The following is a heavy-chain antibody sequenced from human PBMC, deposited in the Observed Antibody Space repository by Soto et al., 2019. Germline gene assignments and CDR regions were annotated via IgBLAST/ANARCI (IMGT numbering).Heavy chain of an antibody. Sequence: EVQLVESGGDLVQPGGSLRLSCAASGFTVSSNYMSWVRQAPGKGLEWVSIIYAGGATYYADSVKGRFTISRDNSKNTLYLQMNTLRAEDTGVYYWATRISVAGAADYWGQGALVPVSP. J-gene: IGHJ4*02. CDR3: ATRISVAGAADY. CDR1: GFTVSSNY. D-gene: IGHD6-19*01. V-gene: IGHV3-66*01. CDR2: IYAGGAT.